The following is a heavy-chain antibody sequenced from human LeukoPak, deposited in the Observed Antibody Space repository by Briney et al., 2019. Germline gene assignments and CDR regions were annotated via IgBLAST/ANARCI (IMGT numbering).Heavy chain of an antibody. V-gene: IGHV3-7*01. Sequence: PGGSLRLSCAASGFTFSSYAMSWVRQAPGKGLEWVANIKQDGSEKYYVDSVKGRFTISRDNAKNSLYLQMNSLRAEDTAVYYCARGIDYGDYWGQGTLVTVSS. J-gene: IGHJ4*02. CDR3: ARGIDYGDY. D-gene: IGHD2-21*01. CDR2: IKQDGSEK. CDR1: GFTFSSYA.